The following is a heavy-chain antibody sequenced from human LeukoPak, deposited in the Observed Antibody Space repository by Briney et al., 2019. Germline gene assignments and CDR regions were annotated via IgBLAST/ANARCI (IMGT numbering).Heavy chain of an antibody. CDR1: GGSFSGYY. Sequence: SETLSLTCAVYGGSFSGYYWSWIRQPPGKGLEWIGEINHSGSTNYNPSLKSRVTISVDTSKNQFSLKLSSVTAADTAVYYCARGRWKPAARAAWFDTWGQGTLVTVSS. V-gene: IGHV4-34*01. CDR3: ARGRWKPAARAAWFDT. J-gene: IGHJ5*02. D-gene: IGHD2-2*01. CDR2: INHSGST.